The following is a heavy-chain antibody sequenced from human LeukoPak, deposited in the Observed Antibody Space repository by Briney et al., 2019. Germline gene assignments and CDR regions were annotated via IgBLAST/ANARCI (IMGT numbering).Heavy chain of an antibody. J-gene: IGHJ4*02. V-gene: IGHV1-2*02. D-gene: IGHD3-22*01. CDR3: ARAGDYYDSSGYCFDY. Sequence: ASVKVSCKASGYTFTGYYMHWVRQAPGQGLEWMGWINPNSGGTNYAQKFQGRVTMTRDTSISTAYMELSRLGSDDTAVYYCARAGDYYDSSGYCFDYWGQGTLVTVSS. CDR2: INPNSGGT. CDR1: GYTFTGYY.